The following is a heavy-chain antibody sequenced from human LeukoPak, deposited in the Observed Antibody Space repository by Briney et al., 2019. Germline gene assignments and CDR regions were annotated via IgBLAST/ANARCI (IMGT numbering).Heavy chain of an antibody. Sequence: ASVKVSCEASGYTFTSYDINWVRQATGQGLEWMAWMNPNSGNTGYAQKFQGRVTVTRDTSISTAYMELSGLRSEDTAVYYCTRGPICTGGSCFWFDPWGQGTLVSVSS. CDR3: TRGPICTGGSCFWFDP. V-gene: IGHV1-8*01. D-gene: IGHD2-15*01. J-gene: IGHJ5*02. CDR2: MNPNSGNT. CDR1: GYTFTSYD.